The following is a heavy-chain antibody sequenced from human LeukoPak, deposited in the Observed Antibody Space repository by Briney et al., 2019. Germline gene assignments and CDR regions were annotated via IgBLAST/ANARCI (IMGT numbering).Heavy chain of an antibody. Sequence: ASVKVTCKASGYTFTSYDINWVRQATGQGLEWMGWMNPNSGNTGYAQKFQGRVTMTRNTSISTAYMELSSLRSEDTAVYYCARGTGTTIWLDPWGQGTLVTVSS. CDR3: ARGTGTTIWLDP. J-gene: IGHJ5*02. CDR2: MNPNSGNT. V-gene: IGHV1-8*01. D-gene: IGHD1-1*01. CDR1: GYTFTSYD.